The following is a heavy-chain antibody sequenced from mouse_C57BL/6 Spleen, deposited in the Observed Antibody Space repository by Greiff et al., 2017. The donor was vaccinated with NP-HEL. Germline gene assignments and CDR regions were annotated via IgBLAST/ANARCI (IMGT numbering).Heavy chain of an antibody. D-gene: IGHD3-2*02. CDR1: GYTFTSYW. CDR3: ARPLDSSGPFAY. CDR2: IDPSDSYT. J-gene: IGHJ3*01. V-gene: IGHV1-69*01. Sequence: QVQLQQPGAELVMPGASVKLSCKASGYTFTSYWMHWVKQRPGQGLEWIGEIDPSDSYTNYNQKFKGKSTLTVDKSSSTAYMQLSSLTSEDSAVYYCARPLDSSGPFAYWGQGTLVTVSA.